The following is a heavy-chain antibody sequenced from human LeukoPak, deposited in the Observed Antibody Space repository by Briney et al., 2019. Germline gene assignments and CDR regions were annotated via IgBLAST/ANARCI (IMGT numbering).Heavy chain of an antibody. Sequence: GGSLRLSCAASGFTFSSYGMEWVRQAPGKGLEWVAVISYDGSDKNYADSVKGRFIISRDNSKNTLYPQMNSLRPEDTAVFYCARGRGLVGSTADPWYFDYWGQGTLVTVSS. CDR2: ISYDGSDK. V-gene: IGHV3-30*03. J-gene: IGHJ4*02. CDR1: GFTFSSYG. CDR3: ARGRGLVGSTADPWYFDY. D-gene: IGHD1-26*01.